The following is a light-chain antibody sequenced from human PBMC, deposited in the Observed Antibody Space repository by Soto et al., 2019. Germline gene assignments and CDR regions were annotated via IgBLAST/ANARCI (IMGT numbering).Light chain of an antibody. Sequence: DIVLTQSPDSLAVSLGERATFNCKSSQSVLYSSNNKNYLAWYQQKPGQPPKLVIYWASTRESGVPDRFSGSGSGTDFTLTISSLQAEDVAVYYCQQYYTTPLTFGPG. V-gene: IGKV4-1*01. CDR1: QSVLYSSNNKNY. CDR3: QQYYTTPLT. J-gene: IGKJ3*01. CDR2: WAS.